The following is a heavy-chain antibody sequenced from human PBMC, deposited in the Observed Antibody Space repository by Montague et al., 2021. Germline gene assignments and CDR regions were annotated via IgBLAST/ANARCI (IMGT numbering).Heavy chain of an antibody. CDR3: VRDPHSLDF. J-gene: IGHJ4*02. V-gene: IGHV3-48*02. CDR2: IHKSGHTT. Sequence: SRRLSCAASGFPFEDYSMNLVRQTPEKGLEWVAYIHKSGHTTHQADFVEGRFTISRDNAKNSLFLEMNDLRDDDTAIYYCVRDPHSLDFWGQGVLVTVSS. D-gene: IGHD1-26*01. CDR1: GFPFEDYS.